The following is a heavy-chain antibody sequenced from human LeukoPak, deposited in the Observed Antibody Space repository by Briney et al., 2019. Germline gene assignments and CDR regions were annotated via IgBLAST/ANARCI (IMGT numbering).Heavy chain of an antibody. CDR3: VRFGELYIQTPTDNVGMDV. V-gene: IGHV3-23*01. Sequence: GGSLRLSCAASGFTFSSYAMSWVRQAPGKGLEWVSAISGSGGSTYYADSVKGRFTISRDNSKNTLYLQMNSLRAEDTAVYYCVRFGELYIQTPTDNVGMDVWGQGTTVTVSS. CDR1: GFTFSSYA. D-gene: IGHD3-10*01. J-gene: IGHJ6*02. CDR2: ISGSGGST.